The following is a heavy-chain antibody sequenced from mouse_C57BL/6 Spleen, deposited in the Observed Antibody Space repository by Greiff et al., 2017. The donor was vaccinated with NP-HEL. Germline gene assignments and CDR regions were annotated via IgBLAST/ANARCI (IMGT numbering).Heavy chain of an antibody. J-gene: IGHJ2*01. CDR3: ARRYYYGSSSYFDY. V-gene: IGHV1-19*01. CDR1: GYTFTDYY. Sequence: EVQLQQSGPVLVKPGASVKMSCKASGYTFTDYYMNWVKQSHGKSLEWIGVINPYNGGTSYNQKFKGKATLTVDKSSSTAYMELNSLTSEDSAVYYCARRYYYGSSSYFDYWGQGTTLTVSS. CDR2: INPYNGGT. D-gene: IGHD1-1*01.